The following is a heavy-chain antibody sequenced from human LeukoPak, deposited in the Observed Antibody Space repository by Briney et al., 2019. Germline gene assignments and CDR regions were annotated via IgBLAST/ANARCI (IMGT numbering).Heavy chain of an antibody. CDR3: ARDGSSSWYGRFFDY. CDR1: GGTFRSYA. Sequence: SVKVSCKASGGTFRSYAISWVRQAPGQGLEWMGRIIPIFGTANYAQKFQGRVTITTDESTSTAYMELSSLRSEDTAVYYCARDGSSSWYGRFFDYWGQGTLVTVSS. CDR2: IIPIFGTA. V-gene: IGHV1-69*05. J-gene: IGHJ4*02. D-gene: IGHD6-13*01.